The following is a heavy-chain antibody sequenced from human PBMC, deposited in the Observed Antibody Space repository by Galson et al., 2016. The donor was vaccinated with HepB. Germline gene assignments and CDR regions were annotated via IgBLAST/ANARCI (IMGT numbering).Heavy chain of an antibody. CDR2: IKPDGSGK. CDR1: GFTFSSNW. V-gene: IGHV3-7*01. Sequence: LRLSCAASGFTFSSNWMGWVRQSPGKGLEWVGNIKPDGSGKYYADSVKGRFNISKDNAKNSLYLRMNSLRADDTAVYYCARDPMRFAFDLWGQGTMVTVSS. CDR3: ARDPMRFAFDL. J-gene: IGHJ3*01.